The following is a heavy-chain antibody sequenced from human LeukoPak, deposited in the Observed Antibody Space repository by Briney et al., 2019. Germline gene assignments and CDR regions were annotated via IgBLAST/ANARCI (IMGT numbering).Heavy chain of an antibody. D-gene: IGHD3-22*01. CDR2: ISNDGANK. V-gene: IGHV3-30*18. Sequence: SGGSLRLSCAASGFTFSSYGMYWVRQAPGKGLEWVAVISNDGANKYYADSVKGRFTIFRDDSKNTLFLQMNSLRPEDTAMYYCAKYQGYDSDYMAVWGQGALVTVSS. CDR3: AKYQGYDSDYMAV. J-gene: IGHJ4*02. CDR1: GFTFSSYG.